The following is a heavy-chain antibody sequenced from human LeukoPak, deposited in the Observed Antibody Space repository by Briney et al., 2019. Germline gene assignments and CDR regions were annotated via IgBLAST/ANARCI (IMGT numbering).Heavy chain of an antibody. D-gene: IGHD3-3*01. Sequence: SVKVSCNASGGTFSSYAISWVRQAPGQGLEWMGRIIPIFGTANYAQKFQGRVTITTDESTRTAYMELSSLRSEDTAVYYCAGSSPRSITIFGVVISQRAFDIWGQGTMVTVSS. CDR3: AGSSPRSITIFGVVISQRAFDI. V-gene: IGHV1-69*05. J-gene: IGHJ3*02. CDR2: IIPIFGTA. CDR1: GGTFSSYA.